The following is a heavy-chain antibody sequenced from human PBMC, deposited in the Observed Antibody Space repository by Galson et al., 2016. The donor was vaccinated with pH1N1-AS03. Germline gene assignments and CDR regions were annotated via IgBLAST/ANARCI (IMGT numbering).Heavy chain of an antibody. V-gene: IGHV3-23*01. J-gene: IGHJ3*02. CDR2: IRASSETT. CDR1: GFLFRNYA. CDR3: EKDLEYGSGTLGPNDAFDI. D-gene: IGHD3-10*01. Sequence: SLRLSCAASGFLFRNYAMTWVRQAPGKGLEWVSAIRASSETTYYADSVKGRFMISRDNSKNTLYLHMSSLRADDTAVYYCEKDLEYGSGTLGPNDAFDIWGQGTMVSVSS.